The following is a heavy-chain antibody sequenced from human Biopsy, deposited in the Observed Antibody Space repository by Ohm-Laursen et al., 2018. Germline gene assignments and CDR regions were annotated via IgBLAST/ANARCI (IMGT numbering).Heavy chain of an antibody. CDR2: ITGGGNYI. D-gene: IGHD2-8*02. J-gene: IGHJ4*02. V-gene: IGHV3-21*01. Sequence: SLRLSCTAPGVTLSGYAMNWVRQAPGKGLEWVSSITGGGNYINYADSVRGRFTISRDNSKNTLYLQLNSLRAEDTALYYCASYDEAGGYFAYWGQGALVTVSS. CDR1: GVTLSGYA. CDR3: ASYDEAGGYFAY.